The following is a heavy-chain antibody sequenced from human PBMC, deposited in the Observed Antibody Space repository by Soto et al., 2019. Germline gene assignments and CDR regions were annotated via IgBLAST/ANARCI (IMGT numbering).Heavy chain of an antibody. CDR3: ATNYYDGSGHYFIFEH. CDR2: IIPIGGTP. J-gene: IGHJ4*02. CDR1: GRTFNNYA. V-gene: IGHV1-69*13. Sequence: SVKVSCKASGRTFNNYAISWVRQAPGIGFEWLGVIIPIGGTPEHAQKFQGRVTISADESTNTAYMELSSLRSEDTAVYYCATNYYDGSGHYFIFEHWGQGTLVTVSA. D-gene: IGHD3-22*01.